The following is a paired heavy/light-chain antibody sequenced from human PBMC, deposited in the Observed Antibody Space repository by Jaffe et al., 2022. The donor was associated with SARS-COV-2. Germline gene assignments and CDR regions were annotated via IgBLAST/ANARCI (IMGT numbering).Light chain of an antibody. V-gene: IGLV2-11*01. CDR2: DVS. CDR3: CSYAGSSYV. Sequence: QSALTQPRSVSGSPGQSVTISCTGTSSDVGGYNYVSWYQQHPGKAPKLMIYDVSKRPSGVPDRFSGSKSGNTASLTISGLQAEDEADYYCCSYAGSSYVFGTGTKVTVL. CDR1: SSDVGGYNY. J-gene: IGLJ1*01.
Heavy chain of an antibody. J-gene: IGHJ4*02. D-gene: IGHD3-22*01. CDR3: AHRPSYYYDSSGSSGFDY. Sequence: QITLKESGPTLVKPTQTLTLTCTFSGFSLSTSGVGVGWIRQPPGKALEWLALIYWDDDKRYSPSLKSRLTITKDTSKNQVVLTMTNMDPVDTATYYCAHRPSYYYDSSGSSGFDYWGQGTLVTVSS. CDR2: IYWDDDK. CDR1: GFSLSTSGVG. V-gene: IGHV2-5*02.